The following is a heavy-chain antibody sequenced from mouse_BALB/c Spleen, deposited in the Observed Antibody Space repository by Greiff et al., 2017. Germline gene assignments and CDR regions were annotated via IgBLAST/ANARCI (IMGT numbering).Heavy chain of an antibody. J-gene: IGHJ4*01. CDR3: ARDQALLGYAMDY. V-gene: IGHV2-6-7*01. CDR1: GFSLTGYG. CDR2: IWGDGST. Sequence: VQLVESGPGLVAPSQSLSITCTVSGFSLTGYGVNWVRQPPGKGLEWLGMIWGDGSTDYNSALKSRLSISKDNSKSQVFLKMNSLQTDDTARYYCARDQALLGYAMDYWGQGTSVTVSS. D-gene: IGHD2-10*01.